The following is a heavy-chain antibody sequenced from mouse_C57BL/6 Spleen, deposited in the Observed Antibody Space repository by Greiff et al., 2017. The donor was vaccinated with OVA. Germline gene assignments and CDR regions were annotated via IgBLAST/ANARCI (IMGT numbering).Heavy chain of an antibody. J-gene: IGHJ1*03. D-gene: IGHD4-1*01. Sequence: QVQLQQSGAELVKPGASVKLSCKASGYAFSSYWMNWVKQRPGKGLEWIGQIYPGDGDTNYNGKFKGKATLTADKSSSTAYMPLSSLTSEDSAVYFCARTGTGYFDVWGTGTTVTVSS. V-gene: IGHV1-80*01. CDR2: IYPGDGDT. CDR3: ARTGTGYFDV. CDR1: GYAFSSYW.